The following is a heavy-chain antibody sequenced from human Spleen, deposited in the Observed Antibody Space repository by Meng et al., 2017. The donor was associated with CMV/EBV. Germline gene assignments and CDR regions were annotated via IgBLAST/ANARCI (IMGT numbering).Heavy chain of an antibody. CDR3: ARGRSGSYLDY. CDR1: GGSFSGYY. J-gene: IGHJ4*02. CDR2: INHSGST. Sequence: QGQLQEWGAGLLKPPETLSLTCAVYGGSFSGYYWSWIRQPPGKGLEWIGEINHSGSTNYNPSLKSRVTISVDTSKNQFSLKLSSVTAADTAVYYCARGRSGSYLDYWGQGTLVTVSS. V-gene: IGHV4-34*01. D-gene: IGHD3-10*01.